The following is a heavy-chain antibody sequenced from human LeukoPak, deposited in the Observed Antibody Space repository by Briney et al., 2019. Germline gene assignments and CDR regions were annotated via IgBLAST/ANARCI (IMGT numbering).Heavy chain of an antibody. J-gene: IGHJ5*02. CDR3: AAQTTLIGAYDP. Sequence: GGSLSLSCAVSGFTFSTCVMLWVRQAPGMGLEYVSSIDPNGKTSYYANSVKGRFTISRDNSNNMLYLQMGSLTTEDMAVYYCAAQTTLIGAYDPWGQETSATVPS. CDR1: GFTFSTCV. V-gene: IGHV3-64*01. D-gene: IGHD3-3*01. CDR2: IDPNGKTS.